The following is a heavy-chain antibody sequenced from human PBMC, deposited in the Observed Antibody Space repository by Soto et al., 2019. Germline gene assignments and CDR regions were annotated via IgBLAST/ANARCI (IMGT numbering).Heavy chain of an antibody. J-gene: IGHJ4*02. CDR2: ISGSGGST. V-gene: IGHV3-23*01. Sequence: LSLTCAASGFTFSSYAMSWVRQAPGKGLEWVSAISGSGGSTYYADSVKGRFTISRDNSKNTLYLQMNSLRAEDTAVYYCAKEWAAKVGAIRAAFDYWGQGTLVTVSS. CDR3: AKEWAAKVGAIRAAFDY. CDR1: GFTFSSYA. D-gene: IGHD1-26*01.